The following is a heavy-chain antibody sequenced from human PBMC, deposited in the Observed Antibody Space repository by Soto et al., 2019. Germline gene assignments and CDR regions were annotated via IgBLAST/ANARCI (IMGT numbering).Heavy chain of an antibody. CDR1: GFTFDDFA. V-gene: IGHV3-9*01. D-gene: IGHD3-16*01. CDR3: AKDWGYAFDL. CDR2: ISWNSNSI. J-gene: IGHJ3*01. Sequence: GGSLRLSCAASGFTFDDFAMHWVRQAPGKGLEWVSGISWNSNSIDYADSVKGRFTISRDNAKNSLYLQMNSLRTEDTALYYCAKDWGYAFDLWGQGTMVTVSS.